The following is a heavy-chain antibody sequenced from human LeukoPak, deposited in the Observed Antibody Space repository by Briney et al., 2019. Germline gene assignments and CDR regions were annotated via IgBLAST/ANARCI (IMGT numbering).Heavy chain of an antibody. D-gene: IGHD1-1*01. CDR1: GYTFTGYY. J-gene: IGHJ3*02. CDR3: ARDLGTTGTTGAFDI. Sequence: ASVTVSCKASGYTFTGYYMHWVRQAPRQGLEWMGWINPNSGGTNYAQKFQGRVTMTRDTSISTAYMELRSLRSDDTAVYYCARDLGTTGTTGAFDIWGQGTMVTVSS. CDR2: INPNSGGT. V-gene: IGHV1-2*02.